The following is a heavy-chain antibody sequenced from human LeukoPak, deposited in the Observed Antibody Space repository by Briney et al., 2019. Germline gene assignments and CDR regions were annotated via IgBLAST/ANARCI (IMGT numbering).Heavy chain of an antibody. CDR3: ARDQSYYDSSGYYYLSAFDI. CDR1: GYSFTDYY. D-gene: IGHD3-22*01. V-gene: IGHV1-2*06. J-gene: IGHJ3*02. Sequence: ASVKASCKSSGYSFTDYYIYWVRQAPGQGLEWMGRVSPKTGGTNYAQQFLGRVTMTRDTSISTAYMELSRLRSDDTAMYYCARDQSYYDSSGYYYLSAFDIWGQGTMVTVSS. CDR2: VSPKTGGT.